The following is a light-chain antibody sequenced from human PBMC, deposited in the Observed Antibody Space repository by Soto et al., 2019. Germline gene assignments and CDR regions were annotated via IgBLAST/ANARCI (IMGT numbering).Light chain of an antibody. V-gene: IGKV3-20*01. CDR3: QQYGTSPYS. CDR2: SAS. J-gene: IGKJ2*01. Sequence: EIVLTQSPGTLSLSPGERATLSCRASQSVSRKYLAWYQQKPGQAPRLLIDSASSRGTGIPDRFSGGGSGTGLTLTISRVEPEAFALYYCQQYGTSPYSFGQGTKLEIK. CDR1: QSVSRKY.